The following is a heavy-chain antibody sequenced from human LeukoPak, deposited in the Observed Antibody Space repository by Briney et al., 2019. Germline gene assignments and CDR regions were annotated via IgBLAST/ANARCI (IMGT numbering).Heavy chain of an antibody. CDR1: GFTFSSYG. CDR3: ARVRAGYCTSTSCYTGMDV. J-gene: IGHJ6*02. V-gene: IGHV3-30*03. CDR2: ISYDGSNE. Sequence: PGRSLRLSCAASGFTFSSYGMHWVRQAPGKGLEWVALISYDGSNEHYADSVRGRFTISRDNSKFTLYMQMNSLRAEDTAVYYCARVRAGYCTSTSCYTGMDVWGQGTTVTVSS. D-gene: IGHD2-2*01.